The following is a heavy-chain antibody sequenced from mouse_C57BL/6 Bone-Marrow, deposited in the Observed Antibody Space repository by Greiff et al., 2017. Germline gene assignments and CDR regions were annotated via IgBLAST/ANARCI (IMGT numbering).Heavy chain of an antibody. CDR1: GYTFTDYE. CDR3: TSDGDY. J-gene: IGHJ2*01. V-gene: IGHV1-15*01. CDR2: IDPESGGT. Sequence: VQLLESGAGLVRPGASLTLSCTASGYTFTDYEMHWVQQTPVHGLEWVGAIDPESGGTAYTPQFKGKAILTADKSSSTPYLELRSLTSGASAVYYCTSDGDYWGQGTTLTVSS.